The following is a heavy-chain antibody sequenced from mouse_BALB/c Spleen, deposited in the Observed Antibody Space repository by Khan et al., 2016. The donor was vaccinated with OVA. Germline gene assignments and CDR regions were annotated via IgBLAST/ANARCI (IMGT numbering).Heavy chain of an antibody. D-gene: IGHD2-1*01. J-gene: IGHJ3*01. CDR1: GYTFTNYW. Sequence: QVRLQQSGAEVVKPGASVNLSCKTSGYTFTNYWTQWLKQSPGQGLGWIGEISPGTGTAYYNENFNNNATPTIDTTSTTANMQLSLLHSEGSVVYSCERGNFGNYELTYWGKGTLLTVSA. CDR2: ISPGTGTA. V-gene: IGHV1S132*01. CDR3: ERGNFGNYELTY.